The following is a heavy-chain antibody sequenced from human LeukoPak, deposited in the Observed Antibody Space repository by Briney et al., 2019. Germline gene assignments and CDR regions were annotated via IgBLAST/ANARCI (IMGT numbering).Heavy chain of an antibody. CDR1: GYSINSGYY. Sequence: SETLSLTCTVSGYSINSGYYWGWIRQPPGKGLEWIGSIYHSGSTYYNPSLKSRATISVDTSKNQFSLKLSSVTAADTAVYYCARVKSSYGVIDYWGQGTLVTVSS. V-gene: IGHV4-38-2*02. J-gene: IGHJ4*02. CDR2: IYHSGST. CDR3: ARVKSSYGVIDY. D-gene: IGHD5-18*01.